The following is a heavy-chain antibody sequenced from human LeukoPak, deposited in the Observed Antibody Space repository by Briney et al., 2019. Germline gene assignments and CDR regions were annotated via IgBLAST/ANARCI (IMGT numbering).Heavy chain of an antibody. CDR3: AKVANRGWGDAFDT. V-gene: IGHV3-23*01. Sequence: GGSLRLSCAASGFTFSRYAMSWVRQAPGKGLEWVSAISGSGGSTNYADSVKGRFTISRDNSKNTLYLQMNSLRAEDTAVYYCAKVANRGWGDAFDTWGQGTMVTVSP. D-gene: IGHD3-10*01. CDR1: GFTFSRYA. CDR2: ISGSGGST. J-gene: IGHJ3*02.